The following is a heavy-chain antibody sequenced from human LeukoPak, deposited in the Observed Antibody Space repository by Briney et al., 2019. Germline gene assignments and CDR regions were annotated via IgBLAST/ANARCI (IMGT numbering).Heavy chain of an antibody. D-gene: IGHD6-19*01. CDR2: ISAYNGNT. J-gene: IGHJ6*03. Sequence: ASVKVSCEASGYTFTSYGISWVRQAPGQGLEWMGWISAYNGNTNYAQKLQGRVTMTTDTSTSTAYMELRSLRSDDTAVYYCARDHYSSGWFYYYYYYMDVWGKGTTVTVSS. CDR3: ARDHYSSGWFYYYYYYMDV. V-gene: IGHV1-18*01. CDR1: GYTFTSYG.